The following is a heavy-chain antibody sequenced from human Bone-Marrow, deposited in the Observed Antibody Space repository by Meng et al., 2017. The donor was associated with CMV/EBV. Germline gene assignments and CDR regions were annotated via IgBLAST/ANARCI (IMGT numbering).Heavy chain of an antibody. CDR1: GFTFSAYV. CDR2: IYYSGST. D-gene: IGHD1-1*01. Sequence: ESLKISCAASGFTFSAYVMSWVRQAPGKGLEWIGYIYYSGSTNYNPSLKSRVTISVDTSKNQFSLKLSSVTAADTAVYYCARETPVQNFDYWGQGTLVTVSS. V-gene: IGHV4-59*01. CDR3: ARETPVQNFDY. J-gene: IGHJ4*02.